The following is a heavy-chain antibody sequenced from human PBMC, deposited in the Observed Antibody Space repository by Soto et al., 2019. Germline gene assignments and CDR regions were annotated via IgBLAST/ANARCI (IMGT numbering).Heavy chain of an antibody. V-gene: IGHV3-9*01. CDR3: AKVTYYYDSSGYSHFDY. J-gene: IGHJ4*02. D-gene: IGHD3-22*01. CDR1: GFTFDDYA. Sequence: QPGGSLRLSCAASGFTFDDYAMHWVRQAPGKGLEWVSGISWNSGSIGYADSVKGRFTISRDNAKNSLYLQMNSLRAEDTALYYCAKVTYYYDSSGYSHFDYWGQGTLVTVSS. CDR2: ISWNSGSI.